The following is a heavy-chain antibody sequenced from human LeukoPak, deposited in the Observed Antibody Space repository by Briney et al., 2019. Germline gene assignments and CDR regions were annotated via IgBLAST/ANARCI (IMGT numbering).Heavy chain of an antibody. Sequence: SGTLSLTCAVSGGSISSSNWWSWVSQPPGKGLEWIGEIYHSGSTNYNPSLKSRVTISVDKSKNQFSLKLSSVTAADTAVYYCARAPQILRVVTVYAFDIWGQGTMVTVSS. CDR3: ARAPQILRVVTVYAFDI. D-gene: IGHD4-23*01. CDR2: IYHSGST. J-gene: IGHJ3*02. CDR1: GGSISSSNW. V-gene: IGHV4-4*02.